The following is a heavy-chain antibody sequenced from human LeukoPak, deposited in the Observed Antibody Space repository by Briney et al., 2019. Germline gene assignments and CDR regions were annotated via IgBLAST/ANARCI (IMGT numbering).Heavy chain of an antibody. CDR2: IYPGDSDT. CDR1: GYIFTSYW. J-gene: IGHJ5*02. CDR3: ARSPRDCSGGSCYSAWFDP. D-gene: IGHD2-15*01. V-gene: IGHV5-51*01. Sequence: GESLQTSCQGSGYIFTSYWIGWVRQLPGKGLEWMGIIYPGDSDTRYRPSFQGQVTISADKSISSPYLQWSSLKASDTAMYYCARSPRDCSGGSCYSAWFDPWGQGTLVTVSS.